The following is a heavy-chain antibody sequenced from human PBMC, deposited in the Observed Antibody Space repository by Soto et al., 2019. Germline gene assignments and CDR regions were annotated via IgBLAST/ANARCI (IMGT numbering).Heavy chain of an antibody. CDR3: AKDSDGQLEY. CDR1: GITFGSRA. CDR2: ISGSGGST. D-gene: IGHD6-6*01. J-gene: IGHJ4*02. Sequence: EVQLLESGGDLVQPGGSLRLSCVASGITFGSRAMSWVRQAPGEGLEWVSAISGSGGSTYYADSVKGRFTISRDNSKNTLYLQMNSLRAEDTAVYYCAKDSDGQLEYWGQGTLVTVSS. V-gene: IGHV3-23*01.